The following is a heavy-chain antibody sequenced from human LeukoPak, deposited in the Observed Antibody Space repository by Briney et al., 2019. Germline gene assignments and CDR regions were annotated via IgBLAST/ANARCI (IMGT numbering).Heavy chain of an antibody. J-gene: IGHJ4*02. CDR1: GGSISSSSYY. CDR2: IYYSGST. V-gene: IGHV4-39*01. Sequence: TSETPSLTCTVSGGSISSSSYYWGWIRQPPGKGLEWIGSIYYSGSTYYNPSLKSRVTISVDTSKNQFSLKLSSVTAADTAVYYCARLEQQLVFDYWGQGTLVTVSS. CDR3: ARLEQQLVFDY. D-gene: IGHD6-13*01.